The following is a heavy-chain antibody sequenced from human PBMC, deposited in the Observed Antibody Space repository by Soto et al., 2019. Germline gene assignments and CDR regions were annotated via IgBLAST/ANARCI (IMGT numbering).Heavy chain of an antibody. V-gene: IGHV1-18*04. CDR1: GYTFTRDG. CDR2: ISPYNNDT. CDR3: AKDRRGLRSAYFGSQYFDS. J-gene: IGHJ4*02. Sequence: QVQLVQSGPEVKKPGASVKVSCKTSGYTFTRDGIIWVRQAPGQGLEWMGWISPYNNDTKYAQRFQGRVTMTTDTYTKTVYMDLRSLTSDVTAVYYCAKDRRGLRSAYFGSQYFDSGGQGALVTVSS. D-gene: IGHD4-17*01.